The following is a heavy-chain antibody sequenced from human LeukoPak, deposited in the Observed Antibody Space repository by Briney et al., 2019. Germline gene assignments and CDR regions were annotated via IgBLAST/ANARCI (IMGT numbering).Heavy chain of an antibody. CDR3: TKDLMRDQWFGEP. V-gene: IGHV3-30*02. D-gene: IGHD3-10*01. Sequence: GGSLRLSCVASGFTFSYYGMHWVRQAPGKGLGWVAFIRFVENDKYYADSVKVRFAISRDNSKNTLYLQMNSQRPEDTAVYYCTKDLMRDQWFGEPWGQGTLVTVSS. J-gene: IGHJ5*02. CDR1: GFTFSYYG. CDR2: IRFVENDK.